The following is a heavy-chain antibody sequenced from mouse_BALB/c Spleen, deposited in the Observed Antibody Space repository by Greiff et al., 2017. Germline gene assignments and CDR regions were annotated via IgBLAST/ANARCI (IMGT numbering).Heavy chain of an antibody. V-gene: IGHV1-80*01. Sequence: QVQLQQSGAELVRPGSSVKISCKASGYAFSSYWMNWVKQRPGQGLEWIGQIYPGDGDTNYNGKFKGKATLTADKSSSTAYMQLSSLTSEDSAVYFCASYKYYRYDVGDYYAMDYWGQGTSVTVSS. CDR2: IYPGDGDT. CDR3: ASYKYYRYDVGDYYAMDY. D-gene: IGHD2-14*01. CDR1: GYAFSSYW. J-gene: IGHJ4*01.